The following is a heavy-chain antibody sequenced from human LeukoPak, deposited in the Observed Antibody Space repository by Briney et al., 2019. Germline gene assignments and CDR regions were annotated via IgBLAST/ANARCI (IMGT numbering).Heavy chain of an antibody. D-gene: IGHD5-12*01. CDR3: ARGQLKWLRVTGGNAFDI. V-gene: IGHV4-34*01. CDR2: INHSGST. J-gene: IGHJ3*02. Sequence: KPSETLSLTCAVYGGSFSGYYWSWIRQPPGKGLEWIGEINHSGSTNYNPSLKSRVTISVDTSKNHFSLKLSSVTAADTAAYYCARGQLKWLRVTGGNAFDIWGQGTMVTVSS. CDR1: GGSFSGYY.